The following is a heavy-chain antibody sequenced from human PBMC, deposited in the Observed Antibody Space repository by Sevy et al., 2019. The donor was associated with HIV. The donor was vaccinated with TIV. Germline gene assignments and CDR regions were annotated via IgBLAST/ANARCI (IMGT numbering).Heavy chain of an antibody. CDR3: ARDRGEILRSAFKS. V-gene: IGHV3-30*04. CDR1: GFTFSEYG. Sequence: GGSLRLSCAASGFTFSEYGMHWVRQAPGKGLEWVAVISHDGRNYKYNADFVKGRFTISRDNSRNTHYQQMNSLRAEDTAIYYCARDRGEILRSAFKSWGQGTLVTVSS. J-gene: IGHJ5*02. CDR2: ISHDGRNYK. D-gene: IGHD3-10*01.